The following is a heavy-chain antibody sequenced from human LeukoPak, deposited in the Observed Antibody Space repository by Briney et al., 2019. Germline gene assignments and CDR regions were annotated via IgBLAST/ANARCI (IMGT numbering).Heavy chain of an antibody. J-gene: IGHJ4*02. CDR1: GFTFSSYS. CDR3: ARGHAPLYYFDY. V-gene: IGHV3-48*01. CDR2: ISSSSSTI. D-gene: IGHD3-16*01. Sequence: GGSLRLSCAASGFTFSSYSMNWVRQAPGKGLEWVSYISSSSSTIYYADSVKGRFTISRDNSKNTLYLQMGSLRAEDMAVYYCARGHAPLYYFDYWGQGTLVTVSS.